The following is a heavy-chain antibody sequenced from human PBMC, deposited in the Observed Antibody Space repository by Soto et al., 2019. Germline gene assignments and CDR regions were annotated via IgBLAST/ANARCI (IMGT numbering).Heavy chain of an antibody. CDR3: AGGGVVTARNYYGMDV. CDR1: GGTFSSYA. J-gene: IGHJ6*02. Sequence: GASVKVSCKASGGTFSSYAISWVRQAPGQGLEWMGGIIPIFGTAKYAQKFQGRVTITADESTSTAYMELSSLRSEDTAVYYCAGGGVVTARNYYGMDVWGQGTTVTVSS. D-gene: IGHD2-21*02. CDR2: IIPIFGTA. V-gene: IGHV1-69*13.